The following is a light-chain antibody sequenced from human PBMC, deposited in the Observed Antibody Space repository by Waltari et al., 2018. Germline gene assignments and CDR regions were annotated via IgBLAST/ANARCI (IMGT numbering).Light chain of an antibody. CDR2: GVN. CDR3: QSYDTSLGVV. CDR1: WSNIGAGHD. J-gene: IGLJ2*01. V-gene: IGLV1-40*01. Sequence: QSVLTQPPSVSGAPGQRVTISCTGSWSNIGAGHDVHWYQQLPGKAPTLLVYGVNTRPPGVPDRFFGSKSGTSASLAIPGLQPEDEADYYCQSYDTSLGVVFGGGTKLTVL.